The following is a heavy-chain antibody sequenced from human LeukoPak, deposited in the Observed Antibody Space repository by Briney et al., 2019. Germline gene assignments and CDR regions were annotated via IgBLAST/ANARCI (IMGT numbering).Heavy chain of an antibody. CDR2: ISWDGGST. V-gene: IGHV3-43*01. D-gene: IGHD3-22*01. J-gene: IGHJ4*02. CDR1: GFTFDDYT. Sequence: GGSLRLSCAASGFTFDDYTMHWVRQAPGKGLEWVSLISWDGGSTYYADSVKGRFTISRDNSKNSLYLQMNSLRTEDTALYYCAKEPDNYYDSSGYYDYWGQGTLVTVSS. CDR3: AKEPDNYYDSSGYYDY.